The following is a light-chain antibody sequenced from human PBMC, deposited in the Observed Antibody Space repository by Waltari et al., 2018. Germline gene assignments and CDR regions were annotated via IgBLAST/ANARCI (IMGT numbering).Light chain of an antibody. CDR3: QQRSNWTPHT. CDR1: QSVGSY. V-gene: IGKV3-11*01. Sequence: EIVLTQSPDTLSLFPGDTATLSCRASQSVGSYLAWYQQKPGQPPRLLIYDASNRATGVPARFRGSGSGTEFTLTISSLEAEDFAVYYCQQRSNWTPHTFGQGARLEIK. J-gene: IGKJ2*01. CDR2: DAS.